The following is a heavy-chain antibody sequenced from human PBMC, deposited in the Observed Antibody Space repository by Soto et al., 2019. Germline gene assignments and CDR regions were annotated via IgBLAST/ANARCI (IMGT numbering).Heavy chain of an antibody. CDR3: GRVSSSIVVIPDFGMDV. J-gene: IGHJ6*02. CDR2: ISPKNGNT. V-gene: IGHV1-18*04. CDR1: GYSFFTHG. Sequence: ASVKVSCKASGYSFFTHGITWVRQTPGHGLEWLGWISPKNGNTRYSQILQGRVSMTTDTSTSTVYMELTNLRSDDSAVYYCGRVSSSIVVIPDFGMDVWGQGTTVTV. D-gene: IGHD2-21*01.